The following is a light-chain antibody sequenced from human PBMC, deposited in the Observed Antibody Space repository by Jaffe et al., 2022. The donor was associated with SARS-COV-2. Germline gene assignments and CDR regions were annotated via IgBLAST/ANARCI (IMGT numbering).Light chain of an antibody. Sequence: DIVMTQSPLFLPVTPGEPASISCRSSQSLLHKNGHNYLNWYLQKPGQSPQLLIYWGSIRASGAPDRFSGSGSGTDFTLRISRVEAEDVGVYYCMQPLQTPRTFGQGTRVEIK. V-gene: IGKV2-28*01. CDR2: WGS. J-gene: IGKJ1*01. CDR3: MQPLQTPRT. CDR1: QSLLHKNGHNY.